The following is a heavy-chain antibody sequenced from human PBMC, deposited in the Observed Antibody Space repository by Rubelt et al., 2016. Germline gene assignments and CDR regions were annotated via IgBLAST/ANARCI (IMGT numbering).Heavy chain of an antibody. CDR1: GGSFSGYY. CDR2: INHSGTT. V-gene: IGHV4-34*01. CDR3: ARGISVRSSNHHLDS. D-gene: IGHD1-14*01. Sequence: QVQLQLWGAGLLKPSETLSLTCAVYGGSFSGYYWSWIRQAPGKGLEWIGEINHSGTTNNNPSLKSRVTISGDTSKNQVSLKLSSVTAADTAVYYCARGISVRSSNHHLDSWGQGTLVTVSS. J-gene: IGHJ4*02.